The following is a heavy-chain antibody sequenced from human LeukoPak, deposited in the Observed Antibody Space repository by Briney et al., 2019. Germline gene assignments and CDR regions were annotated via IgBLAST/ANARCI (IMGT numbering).Heavy chain of an antibody. Sequence: AGGSLRLSCAASGFTFSSYSMNWVRQAPGKGLEWVSSISSSSSYIYYADSVKGRFTISRDNAKNSLYLQMNSLRAEDTAVYYCAREDFSYFDYWGQGTLVTVSS. CDR1: GFTFSSYS. CDR2: ISSSSSYI. D-gene: IGHD2/OR15-2a*01. J-gene: IGHJ4*02. V-gene: IGHV3-21*01. CDR3: AREDFSYFDY.